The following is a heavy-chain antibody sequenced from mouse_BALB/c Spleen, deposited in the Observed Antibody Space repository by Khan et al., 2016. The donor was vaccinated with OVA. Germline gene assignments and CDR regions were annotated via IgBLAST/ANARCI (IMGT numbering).Heavy chain of an antibody. CDR1: GFTFSDYY. Sequence: EVELVESGGGLVKPGGSLKLSCAASGFTFSDYYMYWVRQTPEKRLEWVATISDGGSYTYYPDSVKGRFTISRDNAKNNLYLKMSSLKYEDTAMYYGARAGYGGFAYWGQGTLVTVSA. CDR3: ARAGYGGFAY. J-gene: IGHJ3*01. V-gene: IGHV5-4*02. CDR2: ISDGGSYT. D-gene: IGHD1-1*02.